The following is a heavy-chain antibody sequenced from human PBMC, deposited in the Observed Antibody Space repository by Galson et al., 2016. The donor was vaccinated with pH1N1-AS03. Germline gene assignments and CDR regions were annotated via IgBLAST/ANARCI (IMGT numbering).Heavy chain of an antibody. CDR3: ARRFSERLVNDYHEVFDI. V-gene: IGHV4-38-2*01. Sequence: SETLSLTCDVSGYSISTGYYWGWIRQPPGKGLEWIGSIYHTGTSHYNPPVKSRVIISVDTSKNQFSLKLSSVTAADTAVYYCARRFSERLVNDYHEVFDIWGQGTMVAVSS. CDR2: IYHTGTS. D-gene: IGHD3-16*01. J-gene: IGHJ3*02. CDR1: GYSISTGYY.